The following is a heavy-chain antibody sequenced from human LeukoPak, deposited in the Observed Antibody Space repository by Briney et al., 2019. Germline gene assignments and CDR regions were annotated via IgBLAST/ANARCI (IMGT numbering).Heavy chain of an antibody. CDR2: IIPILGIA. V-gene: IGHV1-69*04. CDR1: GGTFSSYA. Sequence: GASVKVSCKASGGTFSSYAISWVRQAPGQGLEWMGRIIPILGIANYARKFQGRVTITAVKSTSTAYMELSSLRSEDTAVYYCARDIPSRGYQLLYFQHWGQGTLVTVSS. J-gene: IGHJ1*01. D-gene: IGHD2-2*01. CDR3: ARDIPSRGYQLLYFQH.